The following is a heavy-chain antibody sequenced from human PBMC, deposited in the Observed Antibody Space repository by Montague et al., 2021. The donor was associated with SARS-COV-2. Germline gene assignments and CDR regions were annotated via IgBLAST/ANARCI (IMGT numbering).Heavy chain of an antibody. Sequence: PALVKPTQTLTLTCTFSGFSLTSSGVAVGWIRQPPGKALEWLALVYWDDTKHYSPSLKTRLTATQDTSKNQVVLTLTNVDPVDTATYYCAHRPPYYSISGAWDVGCFDSWGQGALVTVSS. D-gene: IGHD3-10*01. CDR1: GFSLTSSGVA. V-gene: IGHV2-5*02. J-gene: IGHJ4*02. CDR3: AHRPPYYSISGAWDVGCFDS. CDR2: VYWDDTK.